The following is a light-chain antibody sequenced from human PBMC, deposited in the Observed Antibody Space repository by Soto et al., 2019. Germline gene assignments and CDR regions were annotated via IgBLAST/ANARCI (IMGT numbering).Light chain of an antibody. Sequence: QSALTQPASVSGPPGQSIVISCNGSSSDVGSYDLVSWYLQYPGKAPKVIIFEGTKRPSGVSDRFSGSKSGNTASLTISGLQTEDEADYFCSAWDDSLPGPVFGGGTQLTVL. J-gene: IGLJ7*01. V-gene: IGLV2-23*01. CDR1: SSDVGSYDL. CDR2: EGT. CDR3: SAWDDSLPGPV.